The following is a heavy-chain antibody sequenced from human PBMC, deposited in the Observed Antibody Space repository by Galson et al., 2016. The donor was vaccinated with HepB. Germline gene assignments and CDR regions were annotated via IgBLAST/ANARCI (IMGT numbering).Heavy chain of an antibody. V-gene: IGHV4-39*01. CDR2: IYYSGTT. Sequence: LSLTCTVSGGSISSSSYFWAWIRQPPGKGLEWIGSIYYSGTTHYNPSLQSRVSISVDTSKNQFSLRLTSVSAADTAMYSCARQDRAGLVNFWGQGTMVAVSS. CDR3: ARQDRAGLVNF. J-gene: IGHJ3*01. D-gene: IGHD6-19*01. CDR1: GGSISSSSYF.